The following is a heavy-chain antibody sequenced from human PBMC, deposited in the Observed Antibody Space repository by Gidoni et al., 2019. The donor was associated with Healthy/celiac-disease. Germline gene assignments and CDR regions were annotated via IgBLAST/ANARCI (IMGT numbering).Heavy chain of an antibody. Sequence: EVQLVESGGGLVQPGRSLRLSCAASGFTFDDYAMHWVRQAPGKGLEWVSGISWNSGSIGYADSVKGRFTISRDNAKNSLYLQMNSLRAEDTALYYCAKDGTGIAVAGNYYYYYMDVWGKGTTVTVSS. CDR2: ISWNSGSI. J-gene: IGHJ6*03. CDR3: AKDGTGIAVAGNYYYYYMDV. V-gene: IGHV3-9*01. CDR1: GFTFDDYA. D-gene: IGHD6-19*01.